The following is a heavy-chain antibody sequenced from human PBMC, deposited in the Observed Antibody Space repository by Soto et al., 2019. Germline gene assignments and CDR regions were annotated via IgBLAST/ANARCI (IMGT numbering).Heavy chain of an antibody. D-gene: IGHD6-19*01. CDR2: ISGSGDST. CDR1: GFTFNNYA. Sequence: GGSLRLSCAASGFTFNNYAMSWVRQAPGKGLEWVSAISGSGDSTYYADSVKGRFTISRDNSKNTLYLQMNSLRAEDTAVHYCAKVGLYSSCCYGVYWFDLWGQGTQVTVSS. J-gene: IGHJ4*02. CDR3: AKVGLYSSCCYGVYWFDL. V-gene: IGHV3-23*01.